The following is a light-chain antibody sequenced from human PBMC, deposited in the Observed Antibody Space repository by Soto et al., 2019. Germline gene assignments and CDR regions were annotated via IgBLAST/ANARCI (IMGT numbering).Light chain of an antibody. V-gene: IGLV1-47*01. Sequence: QSVLTQPPSASGTPGQRVTISCSGSSSNIGSNSVHWYQQLPGTAPKLLIYSNSQLPSGVPERISGSKSGTSASLAISGLRSEDETDYYCAAWDDSLSGVVFGGGTKLTVL. CDR2: SNS. CDR1: SSNIGSNS. J-gene: IGLJ2*01. CDR3: AAWDDSLSGVV.